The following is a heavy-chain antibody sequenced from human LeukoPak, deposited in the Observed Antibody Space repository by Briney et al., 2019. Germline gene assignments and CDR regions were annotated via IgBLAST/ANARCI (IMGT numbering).Heavy chain of an antibody. CDR2: FYAIGSI. D-gene: IGHD1-1*01. CDR3: ARLEKNSYYYMDV. CDR1: GFTDSSNY. V-gene: IGHV3-53*01. J-gene: IGHJ6*03. Sequence: GGSLRLSCAVSGFTDSSNYMGWVRQAPGKGLEWVSVFYAIGSIYYADSVKGRFTISRDNSENTVFLQMNTLRAEDTAVYYCARLEKNSYYYMDVWGKGTTVTVSS.